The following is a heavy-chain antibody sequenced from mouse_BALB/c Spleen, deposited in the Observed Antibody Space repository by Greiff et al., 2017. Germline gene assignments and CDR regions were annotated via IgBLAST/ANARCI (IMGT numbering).Heavy chain of an antibody. CDR3: ARTLYYDYPYWYFDV. D-gene: IGHD2-4*01. Sequence: QVQLQQSGPELVRPGASVKMSCKASGYTFTSYWMHWVKQRPGQGLEWIGMIDPSNSETRLNQKFKDMATLNVDKSSNTAYMQLSSLTSEDSAVYYCARTLYYDYPYWYFDVWGAGTTVTVSS. J-gene: IGHJ1*01. V-gene: IGHV1S127*01. CDR1: GYTFTSYW. CDR2: IDPSNSET.